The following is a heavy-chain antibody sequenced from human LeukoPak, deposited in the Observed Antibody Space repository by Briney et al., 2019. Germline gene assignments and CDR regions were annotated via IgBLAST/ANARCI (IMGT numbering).Heavy chain of an antibody. D-gene: IGHD1-7*01. CDR1: GGTFSSYA. J-gene: IGHJ6*03. CDR3: AITGTYHYYYMDV. V-gene: IGHV1-69*05. Sequence: SVKVSCKASGGTFSSYAISWVRQAPGQGLEWMGGIIPIFGTANYAQKFQGRVTITTDESTSTAYMELSSLRSEDTAVYYCAITGTYHYYYMDVWGKGTTVTVSS. CDR2: IIPIFGTA.